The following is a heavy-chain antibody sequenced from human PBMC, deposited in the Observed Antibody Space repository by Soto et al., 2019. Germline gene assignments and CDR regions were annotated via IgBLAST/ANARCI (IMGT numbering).Heavy chain of an antibody. CDR3: SNSHLQLESTSFDS. CDR1: RFTFRDYA. J-gene: IGHJ4*02. V-gene: IGHV3-23*01. CDR2: VSGSGVGT. Sequence: GGSLRLSCAASRFTFRDYAMSWVRQAPGKGLEWIATVSGSGVGTYYAVSVKGRFTISRDNSRDTLYLQMTSLKIEDTARYFCSNSHLQLESTSFDSWGQGTLVTGSS. D-gene: IGHD1-1*01.